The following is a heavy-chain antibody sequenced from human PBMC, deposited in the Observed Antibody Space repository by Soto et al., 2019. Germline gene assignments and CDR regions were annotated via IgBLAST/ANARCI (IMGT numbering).Heavy chain of an antibody. CDR2: ISESGTGT. CDR1: GFTFSSCV. J-gene: IGHJ4*02. CDR3: AKGLINGRWYAED. D-gene: IGHD6-13*01. Sequence: EVHLLESGGGLVQPGESLRLSCGASGFTFSSCVMTWVRQAPGKGLEWVSCISESGTGTYYAVSVKGRFTISRDNSKNTMYLQMNNLRAEDTGVYYCAKGLINGRWYAEDWGQGTLVTVSS. V-gene: IGHV3-23*01.